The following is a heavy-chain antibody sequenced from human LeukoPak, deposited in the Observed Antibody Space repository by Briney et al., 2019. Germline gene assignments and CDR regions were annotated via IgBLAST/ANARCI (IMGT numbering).Heavy chain of an antibody. CDR3: AKTLVVTPRSFDY. CDR2: ISGSGTST. D-gene: IGHD2-15*01. CDR1: GFTFSSYA. V-gene: IGHV3-23*01. J-gene: IGHJ4*02. Sequence: GGSLRLSCAASGFTFSSYAMSWVRRAPGKGLEWVSAISGSGTSTYYADSVKGRFTISRDNSKNTLYLQMNSLRAEDTAVYYCAKTLVVTPRSFDYWGQGTLVTVSS.